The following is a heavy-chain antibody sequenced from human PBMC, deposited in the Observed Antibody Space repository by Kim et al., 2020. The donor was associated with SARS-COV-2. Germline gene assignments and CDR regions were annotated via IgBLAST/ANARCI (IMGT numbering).Heavy chain of an antibody. CDR3: AKEVVVVTDPFDY. V-gene: IGHV3-23*01. D-gene: IGHD3-22*01. Sequence: ADSVKGRFTISRDNSKNTLYLQMNSLRAEDTAVYYCAKEVVVVTDPFDYWGQGTLVTVSS. J-gene: IGHJ4*02.